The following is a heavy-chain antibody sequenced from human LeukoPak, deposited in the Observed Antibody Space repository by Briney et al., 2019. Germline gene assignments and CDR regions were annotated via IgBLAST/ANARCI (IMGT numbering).Heavy chain of an antibody. CDR2: LSAYNGNT. CDR1: GYTFTSYG. CDR3: SAGATTYCGEDCYPSFFFYHGIDV. Sequence: ASVKVSCKASGYTFTSYGISWVRQAPGQGLEWMGWLSAYNGNTNYAQKLQGRVTMTTDTSTSTAYMELRSLRSDDTAVYYCSAGATTYCGEDCYPSFFFYHGIDVWGQGTTVTVSS. V-gene: IGHV1-18*01. D-gene: IGHD2-21*02. J-gene: IGHJ6*02.